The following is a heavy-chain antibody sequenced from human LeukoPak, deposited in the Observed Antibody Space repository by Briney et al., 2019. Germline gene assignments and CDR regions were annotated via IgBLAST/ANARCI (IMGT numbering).Heavy chain of an antibody. CDR2: IYYSGST. Sequence: SETLSLTCTVSGGSISSGDYYWSWIRQPPGKGLEWIGYIYYSGSTYYNPSLKSRVTISVDTSKNQFSLKLSSVTAADTAVYYCARVGYSSSWYDASDIWGQGTMVTVSS. V-gene: IGHV4-30-4*08. CDR1: GGSISSGDYY. D-gene: IGHD6-13*01. CDR3: ARVGYSSSWYDASDI. J-gene: IGHJ3*02.